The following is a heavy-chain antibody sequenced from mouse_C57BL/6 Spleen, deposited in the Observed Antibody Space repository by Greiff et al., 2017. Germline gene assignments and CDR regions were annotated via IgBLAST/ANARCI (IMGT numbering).Heavy chain of an antibody. J-gene: IGHJ3*01. CDR3: TTFYYSNYGFAY. CDR2: IDPEDGDP. V-gene: IGHV14-1*01. Sequence: EVQLQQSGAELVRPGASVKLSCTASGFNIKDYYMHWVKQRPEQGLEWIGRIDPEDGDPEYAPKFQGKATMTADTSSNTAYLQLSSLTSEDTAVYYCTTFYYSNYGFAYWGQGTLVTVSA. CDR1: GFNIKDYY. D-gene: IGHD2-5*01.